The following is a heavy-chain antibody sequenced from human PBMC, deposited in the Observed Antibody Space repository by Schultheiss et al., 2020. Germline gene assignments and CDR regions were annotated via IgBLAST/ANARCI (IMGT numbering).Heavy chain of an antibody. CDR3: APHYV. CDR1: GFMFYIYG. CDR2: ISYDGSNK. J-gene: IGHJ4*02. D-gene: IGHD3-10*02. V-gene: IGHV3-30*03. Sequence: GESLKISCAASGFMFYIYGISWVRQAPGRGLECVTFISYDGSNKYYADSVKGRFTISRDNSKNTLYLQMNSLRAEDTAVYYCAPHYVWGQGTLVTVSS.